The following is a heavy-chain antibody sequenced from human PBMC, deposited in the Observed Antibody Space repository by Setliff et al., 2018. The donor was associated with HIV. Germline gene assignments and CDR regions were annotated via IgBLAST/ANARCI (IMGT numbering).Heavy chain of an antibody. CDR3: ARGDYGDYRVPYFFDY. V-gene: IGHV1-46*01. J-gene: IGHJ4*02. D-gene: IGHD4-17*01. CDR1: GYTFTSYY. Sequence: ASVKVSCKASGYTFTSYYMHWVRQAPGQGLEWMGIINPSGGRTTYAQKFQGRVTMTRDTSTSTVYMELSSLRSEDTAVYYCARGDYGDYRVPYFFDYWGQGTQVTVSS. CDR2: INPSGGRT.